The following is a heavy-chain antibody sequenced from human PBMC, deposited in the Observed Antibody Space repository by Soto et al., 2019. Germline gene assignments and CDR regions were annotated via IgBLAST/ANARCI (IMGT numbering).Heavy chain of an antibody. CDR2: IKSKTDGGTT. Sequence: GGSLRLSCAASGFTFSNAWMSWVRQAPGKGLEWVGRIKSKTDGGTTDYAAPVKGRFTISRDDSKNTLYLRMNSLKTEDTAVYYCTTGQLVVVAATPKDYWGQGTLVTVSS. CDR1: GFTFSNAW. CDR3: TTGQLVVVAATPKDY. V-gene: IGHV3-15*01. D-gene: IGHD2-15*01. J-gene: IGHJ4*02.